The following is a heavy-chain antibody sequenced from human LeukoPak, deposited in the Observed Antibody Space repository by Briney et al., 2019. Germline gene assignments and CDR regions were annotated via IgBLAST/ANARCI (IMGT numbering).Heavy chain of an antibody. D-gene: IGHD3-22*01. CDR2: IYYSGTS. CDR3: VRTGEVGYYPT. CDR1: GGSIYNSIYY. J-gene: IGHJ4*02. V-gene: IGHV4-39*01. Sequence: SETLSLTCTVSGGSIYNSIYYWGWIRQPPGKGLEWIGSIYYSGTSYYNPSLKSRVTISVDTSRNQFSLKLTSVTAADTAIYYCVRTGEVGYYPTWGPGTLVTVSS.